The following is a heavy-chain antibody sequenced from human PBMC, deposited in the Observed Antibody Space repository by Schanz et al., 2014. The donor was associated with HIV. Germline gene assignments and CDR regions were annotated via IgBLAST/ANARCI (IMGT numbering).Heavy chain of an antibody. V-gene: IGHV3-48*02. CDR2: ISGSSSSI. Sequence: LQLVESGGGLVKPGGSLRLSCAASGFTFSDYSMNWVRQAPGKGLEWVSYISGSSSSIYYADSVKGRFTISRDNVKNSLFLQMNNLRDEDTAVYYCARWGGSSWYWFDSWGQGTLVTVSS. CDR1: GFTFSDYS. CDR3: ARWGGSSWYWFDS. D-gene: IGHD6-13*01. J-gene: IGHJ5*01.